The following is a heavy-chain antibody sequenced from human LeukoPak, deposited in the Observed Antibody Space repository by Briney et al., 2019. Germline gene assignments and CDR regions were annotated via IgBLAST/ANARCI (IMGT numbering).Heavy chain of an antibody. CDR1: GFTFSSYA. CDR2: ISGSGGST. V-gene: IGHV3-23*01. CDR3: ATPRGSGSYLAFDY. J-gene: IGHJ4*02. Sequence: GGSLRLSCAASGFTFSSYAMSWVRQAPGKGLEWVSAISGSGGSTYYADSLKGRFTISRDNSKNTLYLQMNSLRAEDTAVYYCATPRGSGSYLAFDYWGQGTLVTVSS. D-gene: IGHD1-26*01.